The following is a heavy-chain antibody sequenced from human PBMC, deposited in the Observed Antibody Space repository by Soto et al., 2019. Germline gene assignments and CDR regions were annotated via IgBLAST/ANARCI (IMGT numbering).Heavy chain of an antibody. D-gene: IGHD1-26*01. V-gene: IGHV1-3*01. J-gene: IGHJ4*02. CDR1: GYTFTSYA. Sequence: ASVKVSCKASGYTFTSYAMHWVRQAPGQRLEWMGWINAGNGNTKYSQKFQGRVTITRDTSASTAYMELSSLRSDDTAVYYCARDEVGATEFDYWGQGTLVTVSS. CDR2: INAGNGNT. CDR3: ARDEVGATEFDY.